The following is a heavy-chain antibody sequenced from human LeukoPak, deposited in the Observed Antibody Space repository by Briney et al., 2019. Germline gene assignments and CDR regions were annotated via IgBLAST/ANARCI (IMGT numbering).Heavy chain of an antibody. CDR3: ARPLSGDWYFDL. Sequence: SETLSLTCTVSGYSISSGYYWGWIRHPPGKGLEWIGSIHHSGSTYSNPSLKSRVTISVDTSKNQLSLKLSSVTAADTAVYYCARPLSGDWYFDLWGRGTLVTVSS. D-gene: IGHD1-26*01. CDR1: GYSISSGYY. V-gene: IGHV4-38-2*02. J-gene: IGHJ2*01. CDR2: IHHSGST.